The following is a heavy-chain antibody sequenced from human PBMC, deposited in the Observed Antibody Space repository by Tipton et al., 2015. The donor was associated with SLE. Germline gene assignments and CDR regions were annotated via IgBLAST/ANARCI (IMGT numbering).Heavy chain of an antibody. CDR3: AVYSSSHYYYYGMDV. V-gene: IGHV4-61*09. Sequence: TLSLTCTVSGGSISSGSYYWSWIRQPAGKGLEWIGHIYTSGSTNYNHSLKSRVTISVDTSKNHFSLKLSSVPAADTAVYYCAVYSSSHYYYYGMDVWGQGTTVTVSS. CDR2: IYTSGST. D-gene: IGHD6-6*01. CDR1: GGSISSGSYY. J-gene: IGHJ6*02.